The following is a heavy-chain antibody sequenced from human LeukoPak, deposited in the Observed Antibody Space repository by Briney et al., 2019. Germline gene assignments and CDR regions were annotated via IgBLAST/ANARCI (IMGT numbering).Heavy chain of an antibody. CDR3: ARGQGLVLWFGELFDGEDWFDP. CDR1: GYTFTGYY. D-gene: IGHD3-10*01. CDR2: INPNSGGT. J-gene: IGHJ5*02. Sequence: ASAKVSCKASGYTFTGYYMHWVRQAPGQGLEWMGWINPNSGGTNYAQKFQGRVTMTRDTSISTTYMELSRLRSDDTAVYYCARGQGLVLWFGELFDGEDWFDPWGQGTLVTVSS. V-gene: IGHV1-2*02.